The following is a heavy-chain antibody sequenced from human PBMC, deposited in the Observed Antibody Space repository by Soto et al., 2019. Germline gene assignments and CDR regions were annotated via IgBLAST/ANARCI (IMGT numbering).Heavy chain of an antibody. D-gene: IGHD3-10*01. Sequence: QVHLVQSGAEVEKPGASVKVSCKASGYTFTRYALHWVRQAPGQRLEYMGWINAGNGDTGHPQKFQGRVTITRDTPASTEYMELNSLTSEDTAVYYCARKEVGPYYHFDFWGQGTVVVVSS. CDR2: INAGNGDT. CDR1: GYTFTRYA. V-gene: IGHV1-3*01. CDR3: ARKEVGPYYHFDF. J-gene: IGHJ3*01.